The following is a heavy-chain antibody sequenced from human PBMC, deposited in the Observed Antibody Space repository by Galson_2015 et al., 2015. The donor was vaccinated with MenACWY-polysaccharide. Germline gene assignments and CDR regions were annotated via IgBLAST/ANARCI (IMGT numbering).Heavy chain of an antibody. CDR1: GYTFTSYD. Sequence: SVKVSCKASGYTFTSYDINWVRQATGQGLEWMGWMNPNSGNTGYPQKFQGRVTVTTDTSTSTAYMELRSLRSDDTAMYYCVRDPQGSSFDYWGQGTLVTVSS. J-gene: IGHJ4*02. V-gene: IGHV1-8*01. CDR3: VRDPQGSSFDY. CDR2: MNPNSGNT. D-gene: IGHD6-13*01.